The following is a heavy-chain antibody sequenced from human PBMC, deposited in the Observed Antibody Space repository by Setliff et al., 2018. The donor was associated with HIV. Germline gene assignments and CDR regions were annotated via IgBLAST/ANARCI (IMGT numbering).Heavy chain of an antibody. J-gene: IGHJ5*02. Sequence: GGSLRLSCAASGFTFSDYYMNWVRQAPGKGLEWISYISSSSSAKYADSVKGRFTISRDNAKNSLYLQMNSLRAEDTAVYYCARGVSSIAGLNTLQSAWGQGVLVTVSS. CDR2: ISSSSSA. CDR3: ARGVSSIAGLNTLQSA. CDR1: GFTFSDYY. V-gene: IGHV3-11*01. D-gene: IGHD6-13*01.